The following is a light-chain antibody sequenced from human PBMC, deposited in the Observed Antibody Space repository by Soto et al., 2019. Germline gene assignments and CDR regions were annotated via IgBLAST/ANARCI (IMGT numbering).Light chain of an antibody. CDR1: QNINNW. Sequence: DIQMTQSPSTLSASVGDRVTITCRASQNINNWLAWYQQKPGKAPKLLIYSASSLDSGVPSRFSGSGSGTEFTLTISSLQPDDFATYYCQQYKSYPGTFGPGTKVEIK. CDR2: SAS. V-gene: IGKV1-5*03. CDR3: QQYKSYPGT. J-gene: IGKJ1*01.